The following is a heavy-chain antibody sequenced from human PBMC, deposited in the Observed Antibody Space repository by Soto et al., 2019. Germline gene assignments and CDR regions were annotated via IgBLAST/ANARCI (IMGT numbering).Heavy chain of an antibody. CDR1: GGTFSNYA. V-gene: IGHV1-69*12. CDR2: IIPIFGTT. D-gene: IGHD6-13*01. J-gene: IGHJ4*02. Sequence: QAQLVQSGAEVKKPGSSVKGSCKASGGTFSNYAISWVRQAPGQGLEWMGGIIPIFGTTNYAQRFQGRVTITADESTSTAYMELSSLRSEDTAVYYCARVSSSWYKDYFDYWGQGTLVTVSS. CDR3: ARVSSSWYKDYFDY.